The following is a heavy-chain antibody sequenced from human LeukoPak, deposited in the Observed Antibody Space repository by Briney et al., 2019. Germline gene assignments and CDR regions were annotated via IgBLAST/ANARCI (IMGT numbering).Heavy chain of an antibody. V-gene: IGHV1-24*01. CDR2: FDPEDGET. CDR1: GYTLTELS. Sequence: GASVKVSCKVSGYTLTELSMHWVRQAPGKGLEWMGGFDPEDGETIYAQKFQGGVTMTEDTSTDTAYMELSSLRSEDTAVYYCAPTWYSSGWYMVYWGQGTLVTVSS. J-gene: IGHJ4*02. D-gene: IGHD6-19*01. CDR3: APTWYSSGWYMVY.